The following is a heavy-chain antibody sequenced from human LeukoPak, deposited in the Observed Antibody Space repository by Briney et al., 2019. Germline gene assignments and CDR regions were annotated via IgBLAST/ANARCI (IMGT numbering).Heavy chain of an antibody. J-gene: IGHJ4*02. V-gene: IGHV3-21*01. CDR3: AREHEEGFDY. CDR2: IGTRSTSI. CDR1: GFTSSNYA. Sequence: GGSLRLSCAASGFTSSNYAMNWVRQAPGKGLEWVSSIGTRSTSIYYADSVKGRFTISRDNAKNSLYLQMNSLTIEDTAMYYCAREHEEGFDYWGQGTLVTVSS.